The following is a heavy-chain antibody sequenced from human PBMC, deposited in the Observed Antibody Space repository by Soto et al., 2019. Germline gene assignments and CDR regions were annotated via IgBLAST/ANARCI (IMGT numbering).Heavy chain of an antibody. Sequence: GGSLRLSCAASGFTFSSYGMHWVRQAPGKGLEWVAVISYDGSNKYYADSVKGRFTISRDNSKNTLYLQMNSLRAEDTAVYYCAKSVGATGGRHDAFDIWGQGTMVTVSS. CDR2: ISYDGSNK. J-gene: IGHJ3*02. D-gene: IGHD1-26*01. CDR3: AKSVGATGGRHDAFDI. V-gene: IGHV3-30*18. CDR1: GFTFSSYG.